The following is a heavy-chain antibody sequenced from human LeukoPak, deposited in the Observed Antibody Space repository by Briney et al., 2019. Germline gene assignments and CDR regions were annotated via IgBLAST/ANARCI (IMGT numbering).Heavy chain of an antibody. J-gene: IGHJ4*02. Sequence: GGSLRLSCAASGFTFSSYSMNWVRQAPGKGLEWVSSISSSSDYKYYVDSMKGRFTISKDNAKNSLYLQMNSLRAEDTAVYYCARGSDFWSGYGDYWGQGTLVTVSS. CDR1: GFTFSSYS. D-gene: IGHD3-3*01. V-gene: IGHV3-21*01. CDR2: ISSSSDYK. CDR3: ARGSDFWSGYGDY.